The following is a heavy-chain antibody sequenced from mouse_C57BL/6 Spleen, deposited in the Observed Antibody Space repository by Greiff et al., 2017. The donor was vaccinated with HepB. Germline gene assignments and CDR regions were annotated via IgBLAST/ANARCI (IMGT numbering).Heavy chain of an antibody. CDR1: GFTFSDYY. J-gene: IGHJ2*01. Sequence: EVKLMESEGGLVQPGSSMKLSCTASGFTFSDYYMAWVRQVPEKGLEWVANINYDGSSTYYLDSLKSRFIISRDNAKNILYLQMSSLKSEDTATYYCAREGLGPFDYWGQGTTLTVSS. D-gene: IGHD4-1*01. V-gene: IGHV5-16*01. CDR3: AREGLGPFDY. CDR2: INYDGSST.